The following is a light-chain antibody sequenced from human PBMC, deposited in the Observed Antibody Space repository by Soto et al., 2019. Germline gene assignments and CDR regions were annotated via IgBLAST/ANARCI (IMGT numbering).Light chain of an antibody. CDR1: QNIYRY. CDR3: QQYNNWPPIT. CDR2: AAS. Sequence: DIQMTQSPSSLSASVGDRVTITCRAGQNIYRYLNWYQQEPGKAPKLLIFAASSLQRGVPSRFSGSGSGTDFTLTISSLQPEDFAVYYCQQYNNWPPITFGQGTRLEIK. J-gene: IGKJ5*01. V-gene: IGKV1-39*01.